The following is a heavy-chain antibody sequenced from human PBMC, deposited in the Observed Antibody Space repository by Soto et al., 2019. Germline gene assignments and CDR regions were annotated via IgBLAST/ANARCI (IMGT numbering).Heavy chain of an antibody. Sequence: SETLSLTCTVSGGSISSYYWSWIRQPPGKGLEWIGYIYYSGSTNYNPSLKSRVTISVDTSKNQFSLKLSSVTAADTAVYYCARYRRGYYGSGSYYPLSSAYYYYYGMDVWGQGTTVTVSS. CDR1: GGSISSYY. CDR3: ARYRRGYYGSGSYYPLSSAYYYYYGMDV. CDR2: IYYSGST. J-gene: IGHJ6*02. V-gene: IGHV4-59*01. D-gene: IGHD3-10*01.